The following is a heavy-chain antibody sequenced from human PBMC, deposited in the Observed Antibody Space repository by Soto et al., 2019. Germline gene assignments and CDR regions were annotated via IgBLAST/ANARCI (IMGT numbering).Heavy chain of an antibody. Sequence: EVQLVESGGGLVKPGGSLRLSCAASGFTFSSYSMNWVRQAPGKGLEWVSSISSSSSYIYYADSVKGRFTISRDNAKKALYLQMNSLRAEDTAVYYCARVHYRSGTMVEDAFDIWGQGTMVTVSS. CDR2: ISSSSSYI. J-gene: IGHJ3*02. V-gene: IGHV3-21*01. CDR1: GFTFSSYS. CDR3: ARVHYRSGTMVEDAFDI. D-gene: IGHD1-1*01.